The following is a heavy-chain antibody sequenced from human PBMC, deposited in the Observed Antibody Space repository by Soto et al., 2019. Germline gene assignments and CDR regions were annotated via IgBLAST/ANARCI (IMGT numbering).Heavy chain of an antibody. D-gene: IGHD1-1*01. CDR2: ISAYNGNT. V-gene: IGHV1-18*01. J-gene: IGHJ6*03. Sequence: ASVKVSCKASGYTFTIYGISWVLQAPGQGLEWMGWISAYNGNTNYAQKLQGRVTMTTDTSTSTAYMELRSLRSDDTAVYYCARDGRSLEDYYYYMDVWGKGTTVTVS. CDR1: GYTFTIYG. CDR3: ARDGRSLEDYYYYMDV.